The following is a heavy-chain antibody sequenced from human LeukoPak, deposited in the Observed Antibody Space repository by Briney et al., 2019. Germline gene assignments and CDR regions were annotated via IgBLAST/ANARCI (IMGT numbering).Heavy chain of an antibody. CDR1: GYTFTSYG. J-gene: IGHJ4*02. D-gene: IGHD6-19*01. CDR2: ISAYNGNT. CDR3: ARVGYSSGCDYFDY. Sequence: APVKVSCKASGYTFTSYGISWVRQAPEQGLEWMGWISAYNGNTNYAQKLQGRVTMTTDTSTSTAYMELRSLRSDDTAVYYCARVGYSSGCDYFDYWGQGTLVTVSS. V-gene: IGHV1-18*01.